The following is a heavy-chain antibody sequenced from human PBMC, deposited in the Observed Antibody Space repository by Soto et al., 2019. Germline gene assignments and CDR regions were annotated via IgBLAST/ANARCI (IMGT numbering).Heavy chain of an antibody. D-gene: IGHD3-22*01. CDR3: ATERSGYSLAEYFQH. CDR2: IIPIFGTA. J-gene: IGHJ1*01. Sequence: SVNVSCKASGGTFSSYAISWVRQAPGQGLEWMGGIIPIFGTANYAQKFQGRVTITADESTSTAYMELSSLRSEDTAVYYCATERSGYSLAEYFQHWGQGTLVTVSS. CDR1: GGTFSSYA. V-gene: IGHV1-69*13.